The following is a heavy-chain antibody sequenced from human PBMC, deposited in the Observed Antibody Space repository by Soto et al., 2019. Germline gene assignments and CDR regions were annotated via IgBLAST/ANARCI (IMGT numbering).Heavy chain of an antibody. D-gene: IGHD6-13*01. CDR1: GCTFTSYG. CDR2: ISAYNGNT. V-gene: IGHV1-18*01. CDR3: ARDDSSSWTDRFDY. Sequence: ASVKVSCKASGCTFTSYGISWVRQAPGQGLEWMGWISAYNGNTNYAQKLQGRVTMTTDTSTSTAYMELRSLRSDDTAVYYCARDDSSSWTDRFDYWGQGTLVTVSS. J-gene: IGHJ4*02.